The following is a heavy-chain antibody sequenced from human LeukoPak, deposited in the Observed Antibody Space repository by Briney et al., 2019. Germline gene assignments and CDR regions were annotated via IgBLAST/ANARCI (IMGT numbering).Heavy chain of an antibody. D-gene: IGHD3-22*01. CDR1: GYTFSSYA. CDR3: ASTEGYYDSAPYDY. V-gene: IGHV1-69*05. J-gene: IGHJ4*02. Sequence: ASVKVSCKASGYTFSSYAINWVRQAPGQGLEWMGRMNPIFGKTNYAQKFQGRVTITRNDSMSTAYMELSSLRSEDTALYYCASTEGYYDSAPYDYGGQGTLVTVSS. CDR2: MNPIFGKT.